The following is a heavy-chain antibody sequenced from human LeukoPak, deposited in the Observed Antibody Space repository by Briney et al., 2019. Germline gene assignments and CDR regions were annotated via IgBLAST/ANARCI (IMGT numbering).Heavy chain of an antibody. CDR1: GFTFDDYG. V-gene: IGHV3-20*04. D-gene: IGHD2-2*01. J-gene: IGHJ4*02. CDR3: ARDLDYCSSTSCPPNFDY. Sequence: GGSPRLSCAASGFTFDDYGMSWVRQAPGKGLEWVSGINWNGGSTGYADSVKGRFTISRDNAKNSLYLQMNSLRAEDTALYYCARDLDYCSSTSCPPNFDYWGQGTLVTVSS. CDR2: INWNGGST.